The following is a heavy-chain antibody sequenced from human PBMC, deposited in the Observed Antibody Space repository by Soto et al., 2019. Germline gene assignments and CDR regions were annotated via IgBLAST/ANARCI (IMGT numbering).Heavy chain of an antibody. CDR3: ARDRGPVRFVHYNWFIP. D-gene: IGHD3-10*01. Sequence: SQTLSLTCAISGDSVSSNTAAWNLIRHSPSRGLAWLGRTYYRSKWYNDYAVSVKSRITINPDTSKNQFSLQLNSVTPEDTAVYDCARDRGPVRFVHYNWFIPWGQGTLVTVS. J-gene: IGHJ5*02. V-gene: IGHV6-1*01. CDR2: TYYRSKWYN. CDR1: GDSVSSNTAA.